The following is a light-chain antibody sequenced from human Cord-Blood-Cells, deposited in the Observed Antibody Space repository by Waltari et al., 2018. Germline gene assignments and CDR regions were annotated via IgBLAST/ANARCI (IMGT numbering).Light chain of an antibody. J-gene: IGLJ2*01. V-gene: IGLV1-47*01. Sequence: QSVLTQPPSASGTPGQRVTISCSGSSSTIGSNYVYWYQQLPGTAPKRLIYRNNQRPSGVPDRFSGSKSGTSASLAISGLRSEDEADYYCAAWDDSLSGPVVFGGGTKLTVL. CDR2: RNN. CDR1: SSTIGSNY. CDR3: AAWDDSLSGPVV.